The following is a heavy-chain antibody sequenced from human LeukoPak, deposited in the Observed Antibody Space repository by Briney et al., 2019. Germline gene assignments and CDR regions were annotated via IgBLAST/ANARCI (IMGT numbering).Heavy chain of an antibody. D-gene: IGHD3-9*01. CDR1: RFTVSTKY. V-gene: IGHV3-66*01. CDR3: ARFSDWLFTYFDY. J-gene: IGHJ4*02. CDR2: FYSGGGT. Sequence: GSLRLSCAASRFTVSTKYMSWVRQAPGKGLEWVSLFYSGGGTYYADSVKGRFTISRDNSKSTLYLQMNNLRADDTAVYYCARFSDWLFTYFDYWGQGTLVTVSS.